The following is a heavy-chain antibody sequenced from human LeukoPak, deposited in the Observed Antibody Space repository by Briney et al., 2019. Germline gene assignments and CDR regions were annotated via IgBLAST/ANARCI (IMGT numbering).Heavy chain of an antibody. D-gene: IGHD6-19*01. Sequence: GGSLRLSCAASGFTFSSYAMHWVRQAPGKGLEWVAVISYDGSNKCYADSVKGRFTISRDNSKNTLYLQMNSLRAEDTAVYYCARGQPYIAVAGTFDYWGQGTLVTVSS. J-gene: IGHJ4*02. CDR3: ARGQPYIAVAGTFDY. CDR2: ISYDGSNK. V-gene: IGHV3-30*04. CDR1: GFTFSSYA.